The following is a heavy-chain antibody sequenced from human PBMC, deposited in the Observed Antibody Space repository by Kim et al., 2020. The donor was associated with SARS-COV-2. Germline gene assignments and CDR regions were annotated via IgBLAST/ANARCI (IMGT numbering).Heavy chain of an antibody. Sequence: SETLSLTCTVSGASISSYYWSWIRQSAGEGLEWIGRFHTNGGANYNPSLRSRVTMSVDTSKNQFSLKLTSVTAADTAVYYCTRGPPRVSVVTGIVAMDVWGQGTTVIVSS. CDR2: FHTNGGA. D-gene: IGHD2-21*02. J-gene: IGHJ6*02. CDR3: TRGPPRVSVVTGIVAMDV. CDR1: GASISSYY. V-gene: IGHV4-4*07.